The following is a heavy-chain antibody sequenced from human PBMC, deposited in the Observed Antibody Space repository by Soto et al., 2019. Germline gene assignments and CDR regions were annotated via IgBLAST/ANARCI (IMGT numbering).Heavy chain of an antibody. Sequence: SETLSLTCTVSGGSISSYYWSWIRQPPGKGLEWIGYIYYSGSTNYNPSLKSRVTISVDTSKNQFSLKLSSVTAADTAVYYCARDVSGYDFFDYWGQGTLVTVSS. V-gene: IGHV4-59*01. J-gene: IGHJ4*02. D-gene: IGHD5-12*01. CDR2: IYYSGST. CDR3: ARDVSGYDFFDY. CDR1: GGSISSYY.